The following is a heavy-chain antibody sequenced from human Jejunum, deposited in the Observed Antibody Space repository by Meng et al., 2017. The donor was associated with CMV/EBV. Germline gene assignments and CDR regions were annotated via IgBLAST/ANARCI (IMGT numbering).Heavy chain of an antibody. J-gene: IGHJ4*02. CDR3: ARTLSNVGGGYYGF. D-gene: IGHD3-3*01. CDR1: GYIFTDYY. Sequence: GYIFTDYYLHWVRQAPGQGLEWMGIINPDLDLTNYARQFHDRITLTRDTSTTTAYMELRNLRSDDTAVYYCARTLSNVGGGYYGFWGQGTLVTVSS. V-gene: IGHV1-2*02. CDR2: INPDLDLT.